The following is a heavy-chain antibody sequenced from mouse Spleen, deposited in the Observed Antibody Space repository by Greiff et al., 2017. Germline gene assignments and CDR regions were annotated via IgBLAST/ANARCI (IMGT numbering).Heavy chain of an antibody. CDR1: GYTFTDYE. CDR3: ARRYDSWFAY. V-gene: IGHV1-15*01. CDR2: IDPETGGT. J-gene: IGHJ3*01. D-gene: IGHD2-4*01. Sequence: QVQLQQSGADLVRPGASVTLSCKASGYTFTDYEMHWVKQTPVHGLEWIGAIDPETGGTAYNQKFKGKAILTADKSSSTAYMELRSLTSEDSAVYYCARRYDSWFAYWGQGTLVTVSA.